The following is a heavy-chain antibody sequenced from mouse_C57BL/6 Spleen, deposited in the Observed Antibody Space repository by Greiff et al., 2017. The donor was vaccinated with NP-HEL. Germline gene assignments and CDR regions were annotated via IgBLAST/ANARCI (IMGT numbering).Heavy chain of an antibody. Sequence: QLQLKQSGAELVKPGASVKLSCKASGYTFTSYWMHWVKQRPGQGLEWIGMIHPNSGSTNYNEKFKSKATLTVDKSSSTAYMQLSSLTSEESAVYYCARCVTTVVALYAMDYWGQGTSVTVSS. D-gene: IGHD1-1*01. CDR2: IHPNSGST. CDR3: ARCVTTVVALYAMDY. CDR1: GYTFTSYW. V-gene: IGHV1-64*01. J-gene: IGHJ4*01.